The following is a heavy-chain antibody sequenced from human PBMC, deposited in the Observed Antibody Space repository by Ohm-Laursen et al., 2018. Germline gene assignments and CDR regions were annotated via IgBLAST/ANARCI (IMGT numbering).Heavy chain of an antibody. J-gene: IGHJ6*02. V-gene: IGHV3-9*01. Sequence: SSLRLSCSASGFTFDDYAMHWVRQAPGKGLEWVSGISWNSGSIGYADSVKGRFTISRDNAKNSLYLQMNSLRAEDTALYYCAILRENYYYGMDVWGQGTTATVSS. CDR3: AILRENYYYGMDV. CDR2: ISWNSGSI. CDR1: GFTFDDYA.